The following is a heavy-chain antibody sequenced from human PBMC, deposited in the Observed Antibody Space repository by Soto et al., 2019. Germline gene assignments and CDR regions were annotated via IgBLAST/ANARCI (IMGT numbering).Heavy chain of an antibody. CDR3: VTSRVSIAVAGETEYYFDY. J-gene: IGHJ4*01. CDR2: VNPNSGGT. V-gene: IGHV1-2*04. Sequence: AASVKVSCKASGYTFTGYYIHWVRQAPGQGLEWMGWVNPNSGGTNYAQKFQGWVTMTRDTSISTAYMELSRLRSDDAAVYYCVTSRVSIAVAGETEYYFDYWG. D-gene: IGHD6-19*01. CDR1: GYTFTGYY.